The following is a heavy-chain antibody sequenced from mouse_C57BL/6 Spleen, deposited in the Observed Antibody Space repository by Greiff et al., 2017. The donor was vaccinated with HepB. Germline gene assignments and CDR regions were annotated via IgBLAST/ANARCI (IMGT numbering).Heavy chain of an antibody. D-gene: IGHD2-3*01. CDR3: AREGMGFPWYFDV. Sequence: QVQLQQPGAELVRPGSSVKLSCKASGYTFTSYWMHWVKQRPIQGLEWIGNIDPSDSETHYNQKFKDKATLTVDKSSSTAYMQLSSLTSEDSAVYYCAREGMGFPWYFDVWGTGTTVTVSS. CDR1: GYTFTSYW. CDR2: IDPSDSET. J-gene: IGHJ1*03. V-gene: IGHV1-52*01.